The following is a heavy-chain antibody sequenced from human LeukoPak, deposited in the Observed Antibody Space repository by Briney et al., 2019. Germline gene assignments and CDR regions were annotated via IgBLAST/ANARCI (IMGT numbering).Heavy chain of an antibody. V-gene: IGHV3-30*18. CDR2: ISTDPSDK. J-gene: IGHJ4*02. CDR3: AKADMDTACFDY. Sequence: PGRSLTLSCATSGFTFSYYGLHWVRQASGKGLEWVALISTDPSDKRYADSVKGRFTISRDNSRNTLYLQMNRLRVEDTAVYYCAKADMDTACFDYWGQGTLVTVSS. CDR1: GFTFSYYG. D-gene: IGHD5-18*01.